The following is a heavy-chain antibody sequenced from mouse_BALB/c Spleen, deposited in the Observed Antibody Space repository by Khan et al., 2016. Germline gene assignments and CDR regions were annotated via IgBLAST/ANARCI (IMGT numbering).Heavy chain of an antibody. V-gene: IGHV1-80*01. CDR3: SRSSFTTAVDY. CDR1: GYAFSSYW. D-gene: IGHD1-2*01. Sequence: QVQLQQSGAELVRPGSSVKISCKASGYAFSSYWMNWVKQRPGQGLEWIGQIYPGDGDTNYNGTFKGKATLTADKSSSTAYMQLSSLTSEDSAVYFCSRSSFTTAVDYWGQGTTLTVSS. CDR2: IYPGDGDT. J-gene: IGHJ2*01.